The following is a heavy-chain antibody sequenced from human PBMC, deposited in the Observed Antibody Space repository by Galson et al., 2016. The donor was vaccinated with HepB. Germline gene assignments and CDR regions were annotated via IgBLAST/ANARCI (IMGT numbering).Heavy chain of an antibody. Sequence: SLRLSCAASGFTFSTYGMHWVRQAPGKGLEWVAVISYDRSNKNYAASVKGRFTISRDNSKNTLYLEMTSLREEDTAVYYCAKGGRDTSGYENWGQGTVVTVSS. D-gene: IGHD3-22*01. CDR1: GFTFSTYG. J-gene: IGHJ3*01. CDR2: ISYDRSNK. CDR3: AKGGRDTSGYEN. V-gene: IGHV3-30*18.